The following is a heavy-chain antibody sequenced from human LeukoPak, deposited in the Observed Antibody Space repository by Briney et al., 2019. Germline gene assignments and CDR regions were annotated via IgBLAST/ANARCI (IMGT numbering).Heavy chain of an antibody. CDR1: GGTFSSYA. Sequence: SVKVSCKASGGTFSSYAISWVRQAPGQGLEWMGGIIPIFGTANYAQKFQGRVTITADESTSTAYMELSSLRSEDTAVYYCARSPVYSSGWYWFDPWGQGTLVTVSS. CDR2: IIPIFGTA. J-gene: IGHJ5*02. V-gene: IGHV1-69*13. D-gene: IGHD6-19*01. CDR3: ARSPVYSSGWYWFDP.